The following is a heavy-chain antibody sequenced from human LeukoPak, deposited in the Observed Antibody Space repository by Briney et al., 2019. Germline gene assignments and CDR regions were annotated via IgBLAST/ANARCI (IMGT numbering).Heavy chain of an antibody. D-gene: IGHD6-13*01. V-gene: IGHV3-30*18. J-gene: IGHJ4*02. Sequence: GGSLRLSCAASGFTFSSYGMHWVRQAPGKGLEWVAVISYDGSNKYYADSVKGRFTISRDNSKNTLYPQMNSLRAEDTAVYYCAKDGGGYSSSTAVFDYWGQGTLVTVSS. CDR1: GFTFSSYG. CDR2: ISYDGSNK. CDR3: AKDGGGYSSSTAVFDY.